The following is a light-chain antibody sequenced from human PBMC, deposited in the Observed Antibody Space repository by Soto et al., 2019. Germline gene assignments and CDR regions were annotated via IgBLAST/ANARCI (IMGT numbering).Light chain of an antibody. J-gene: IGLJ3*02. V-gene: IGLV2-14*01. CDR1: SSDVGGYNY. Sequence: QSALTQPASVSGSPGQSITISCTGTSSDVGGYNYVSWYQQHPGTAPKLMIYEVSNRTSGVSNCFSGSKSGNTASLTISGLQAEDEADYYCSSYTSSSTWVFGGGTKLTVL. CDR2: EVS. CDR3: SSYTSSSTWV.